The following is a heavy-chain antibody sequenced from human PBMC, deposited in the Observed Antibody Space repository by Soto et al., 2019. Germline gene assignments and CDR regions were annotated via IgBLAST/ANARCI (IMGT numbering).Heavy chain of an antibody. CDR2: TYYRSKWYY. Sequence: QVQLQQSGPGLVKPSQTLSLMCDISGDSVSSVTATWSWIRQSPSRGLEWLGRTYYRSKWYYDYEVSVKSRIVITPDPSKIQLTLDLTSVTPEDTAVYFCARDGSGFHWYFDVWGRGTLVTVSS. CDR3: ARDGSGFHWYFDV. D-gene: IGHD6-19*01. CDR1: GDSVSSVTAT. J-gene: IGHJ2*01. V-gene: IGHV6-1*01.